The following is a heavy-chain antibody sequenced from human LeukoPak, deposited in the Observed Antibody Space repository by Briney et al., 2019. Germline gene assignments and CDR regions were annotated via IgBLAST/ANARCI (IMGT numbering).Heavy chain of an antibody. CDR1: GGSISSYY. CDR3: ARTSQIDERAVDI. Sequence: SETLSLTCTVSGGSISSYYWSWTRQTPGKGLEWIGYIYYSGSTNYNPSLKSRVTISIDTSKNQFSLKLSSVTAADAAVYYCARTSQIDERAVDIWGQGTMVTVSS. CDR2: IYYSGST. J-gene: IGHJ3*02. V-gene: IGHV4-59*01.